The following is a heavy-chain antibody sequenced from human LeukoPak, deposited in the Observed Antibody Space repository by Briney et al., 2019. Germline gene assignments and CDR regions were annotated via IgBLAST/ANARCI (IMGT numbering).Heavy chain of an antibody. J-gene: IGHJ4*02. CDR1: GFTFNSYA. Sequence: GGSLRLSCAASGFTFNSYAMTWVRQAPGKGLEWVSAIIGSGTSTYYANSVKGRFTISRDNSKNTLYLQMDSLRAEDTAVYYCARDRTTTGLLLAGLIDYRGQGTLVTVSS. CDR2: IIGSGTST. CDR3: ARDRTTTGLLLAGLIDY. D-gene: IGHD2/OR15-2a*01. V-gene: IGHV3-23*01.